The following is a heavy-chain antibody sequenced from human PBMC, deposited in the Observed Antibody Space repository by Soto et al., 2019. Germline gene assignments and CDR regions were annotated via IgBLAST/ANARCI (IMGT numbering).Heavy chain of an antibody. D-gene: IGHD1-26*01. J-gene: IGHJ3*01. CDR3: ARGDRGAFDL. V-gene: IGHV3-74*01. Sequence: EVQLVESGGVLVQPGESLRLSCAASGFTFSYYWMHWVRQAPGKGLVWVSRIHSDGSSTTYADSVKGRFTISRDNARNTLYLQMNSLRAEDTAVYYCARGDRGAFDLWGQGTVVTVSS. CDR2: IHSDGSST. CDR1: GFTFSYYW.